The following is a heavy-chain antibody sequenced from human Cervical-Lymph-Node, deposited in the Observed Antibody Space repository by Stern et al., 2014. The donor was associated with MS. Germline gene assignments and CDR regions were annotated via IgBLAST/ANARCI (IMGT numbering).Heavy chain of an antibody. CDR3: ARGQYYYDSSGPDAFDI. CDR2: IYYSGST. CDR1: GGSIRSGDYY. V-gene: IGHV4-30-4*01. J-gene: IGHJ3*02. Sequence: QLQLQESGPGLVKPSQTLSLTCTVSGGSIRSGDYYWSWIRQPPGKGLGYIGSIYYSGSTYYNPSIKSRVTISVDTSKNQFSLKLSSVTAADTAVYYCARGQYYYDSSGPDAFDIWGQGTMVTVSS. D-gene: IGHD3-22*01.